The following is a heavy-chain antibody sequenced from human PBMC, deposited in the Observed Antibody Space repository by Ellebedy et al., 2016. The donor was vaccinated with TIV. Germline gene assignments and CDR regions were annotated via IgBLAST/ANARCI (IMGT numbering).Heavy chain of an antibody. CDR1: GGIFRSNA. Sequence: ASVKVSXXASGGIFRSNAMSWVRQAPGQGLEWMGGIIAIFGTTNYAQKFQGRVTITADESTSTVYMELSSLRSEDTAVYYCARGRGYNCESHFDYWGQGTVVIVSS. V-gene: IGHV1-69*13. D-gene: IGHD5-24*01. CDR3: ARGRGYNCESHFDY. CDR2: IIAIFGTT. J-gene: IGHJ4*02.